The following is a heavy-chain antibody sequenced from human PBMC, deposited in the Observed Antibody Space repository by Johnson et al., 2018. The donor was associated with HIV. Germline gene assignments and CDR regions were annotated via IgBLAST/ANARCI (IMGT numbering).Heavy chain of an antibody. J-gene: IGHJ3*02. Sequence: QLVESGGGVVQPGGSLRLSCAASGFTFDDYAMHWVRQAPGKGLEWVSGISWNSGSIGYADSVKGRFTISRDNSKNTLYLQMNSLRAEDTAVYYCARGPGGFGAFDIWGQGTMVTVSS. V-gene: IGHV3-9*01. CDR2: ISWNSGSI. CDR3: ARGPGGFGAFDI. D-gene: IGHD2-8*02. CDR1: GFTFDDYA.